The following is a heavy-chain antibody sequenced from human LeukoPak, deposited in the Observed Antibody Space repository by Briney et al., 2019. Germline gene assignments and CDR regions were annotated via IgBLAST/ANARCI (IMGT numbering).Heavy chain of an antibody. CDR1: GFTFSSYA. V-gene: IGHV3-30*04. D-gene: IGHD1-1*01. Sequence: GGSLRLSCAASGFTFSSYAMHWVRQAPGKGLEWVAVISYDGSNKYYADSVKGRFTISRDNSKNTLYLQMSSLRAEDTAVYYCAREPHRDFEQLGWFDPWGQGTLVTVSS. CDR2: ISYDGSNK. CDR3: AREPHRDFEQLGWFDP. J-gene: IGHJ5*02.